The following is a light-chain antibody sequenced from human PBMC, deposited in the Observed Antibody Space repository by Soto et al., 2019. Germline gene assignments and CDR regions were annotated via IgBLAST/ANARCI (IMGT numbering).Light chain of an antibody. J-gene: IGLJ1*01. CDR1: SSDVGGYNY. Sequence: QSALTQAASVSGSPGQSITISCTGTSSDVGGYNYVSWYQQHPGKAPKLMIYEVSNRPSGVSHRFSGSKSGNTASLTISGLQAEDEADYYCSSYTTSSTPYVFGTGTKLTVL. CDR2: EVS. V-gene: IGLV2-14*01. CDR3: SSYTTSSTPYV.